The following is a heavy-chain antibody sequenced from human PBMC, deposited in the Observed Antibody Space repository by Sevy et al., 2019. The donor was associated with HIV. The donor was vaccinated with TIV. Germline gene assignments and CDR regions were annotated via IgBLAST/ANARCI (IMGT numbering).Heavy chain of an antibody. D-gene: IGHD3-10*01. CDR2: ISSSGSTI. V-gene: IGHV3-11*04. CDR1: GFTFSDYY. CDR3: ARETSSFGEGIYYGMDV. J-gene: IGHJ6*02. Sequence: GESLKISCAASGFTFSDYYMSWIRQAPGKGLEWVSYISSSGSTIYYADSVKGRFTISRDNAKNSLYLQMDSLRAEDTAVYYCARETSSFGEGIYYGMDVWGQGTTVTVSS.